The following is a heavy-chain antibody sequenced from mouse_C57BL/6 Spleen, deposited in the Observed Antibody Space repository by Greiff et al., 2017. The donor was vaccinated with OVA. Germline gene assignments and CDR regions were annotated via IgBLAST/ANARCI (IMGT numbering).Heavy chain of an antibody. Sequence: LQESGAELVKPGASVKISCKASGYAFSSYWMNWVKQRPGKGLEWIGQIYPGDGDTNYNGKFKGKATLTADKSSSTAYMQLSSLTSEDSAVYFCARGVYYGSSYLYYFDYWGQGTTLTVSS. CDR1: GYAFSSYW. V-gene: IGHV1-80*01. CDR3: ARGVYYGSSYLYYFDY. J-gene: IGHJ2*01. D-gene: IGHD1-1*01. CDR2: IYPGDGDT.